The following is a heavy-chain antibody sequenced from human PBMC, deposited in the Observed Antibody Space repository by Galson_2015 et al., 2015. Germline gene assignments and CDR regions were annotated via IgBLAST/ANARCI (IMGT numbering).Heavy chain of an antibody. CDR1: GFTFMNYG. CDR2: IWNDGTNK. D-gene: IGHD2-15*01. J-gene: IGHJ3*02. CDR3: ARPLGVYCSDTKCYSRPAFDI. V-gene: IGHV3-33*01. Sequence: SLRLSCAASGFTFMNYGMHWVRQAPGKGLEWVAVIWNDGTNKYYADSVKGRVTISRDNSKNTLYLEMNSLRAEDTAVYYCARPLGVYCSDTKCYSRPAFDIWGQGTMVTVSP.